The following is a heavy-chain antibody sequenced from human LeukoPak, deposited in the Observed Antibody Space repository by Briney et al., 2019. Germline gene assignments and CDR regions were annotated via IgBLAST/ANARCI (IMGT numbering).Heavy chain of an antibody. V-gene: IGHV4-38-2*02. J-gene: IGHJ5*02. D-gene: IGHD1-20*01. CDR2: ISNSGST. CDR3: ARPLTGTTFVLIS. CDR1: GYSISSGYY. Sequence: SETPSLTCTVSGYSISSGYYWGWIRQPPGKGLEWIGSISNSGSTFYNPSLRSRVTISVDTSKNQFSLKLSSVTAADTAVYYCARPLTGTTFVLISWGQGTLVTVSS.